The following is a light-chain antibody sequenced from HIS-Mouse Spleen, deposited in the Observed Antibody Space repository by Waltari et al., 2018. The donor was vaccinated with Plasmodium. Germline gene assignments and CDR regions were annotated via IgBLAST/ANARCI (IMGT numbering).Light chain of an antibody. CDR3: MIWPSNASGV. Sequence: QPVLTQPPSSSASPGESARLTCTLPSDINVGSYNIYGYQQKPGSPPRHLLYYDSDSDKGQGSGFPSRFSGSKDASANTGILLISGLQSEDEADYYCMIWPSNASGVFGGGTKLTVL. V-gene: IGLV5-37*01. J-gene: IGLJ3*02. CDR2: YDSDSDK. CDR1: SDINVGSYN.